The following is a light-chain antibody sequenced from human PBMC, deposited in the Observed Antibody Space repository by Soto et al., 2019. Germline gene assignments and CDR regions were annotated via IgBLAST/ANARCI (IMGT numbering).Light chain of an antibody. J-gene: IGKJ4*01. CDR3: QQYGSSPGLT. V-gene: IGKV3-20*01. Sequence: EIVLTQSPGTLSLSLGERATLSCRASQSVSSSYLAWYQQKPGQAPRLLIYGASSRATGIPERFSGSGSGTDFTLTISSMEPEDFAVYYCQQYGSSPGLTFGGGTKVEIK. CDR1: QSVSSSY. CDR2: GAS.